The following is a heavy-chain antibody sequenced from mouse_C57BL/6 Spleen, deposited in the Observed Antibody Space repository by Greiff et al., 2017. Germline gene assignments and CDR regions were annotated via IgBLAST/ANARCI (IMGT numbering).Heavy chain of an antibody. Sequence: QVQLQQSGAELVRPGSSVKLSCKASGYTFTSYWMDWVKQRPGQGLEWIGNIYPSDSETHYNQKFKDKATLTVDKSSSTAYMQLSSLTSEDSAASYCARRVWDVGYLDVWGTGTAVTVSS. J-gene: IGHJ1*03. D-gene: IGHD4-1*01. CDR2: IYPSDSET. V-gene: IGHV1-61*01. CDR1: GYTFTSYW. CDR3: ARRVWDVGYLDV.